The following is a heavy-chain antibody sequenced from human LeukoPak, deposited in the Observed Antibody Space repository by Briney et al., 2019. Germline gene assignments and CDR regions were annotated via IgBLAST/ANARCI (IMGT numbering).Heavy chain of an antibody. D-gene: IGHD4/OR15-4a*01. Sequence: EASVKVSCKASGFTFINYYMHWVRQAPGQGPEWLGIINLSGGSTHYPQKFQDRVTMTRDTSTSTVYMELSSLRSEDTAVYYCARDLDYGEKSEDYWGQGTLVTVSS. V-gene: IGHV1-46*01. CDR1: GFTFINYY. J-gene: IGHJ4*02. CDR2: INLSGGST. CDR3: ARDLDYGEKSEDY.